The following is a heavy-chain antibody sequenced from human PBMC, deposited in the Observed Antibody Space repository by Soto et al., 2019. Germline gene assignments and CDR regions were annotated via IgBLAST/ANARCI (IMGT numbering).Heavy chain of an antibody. V-gene: IGHV1-18*01. Sequence: QVQLVQSGAEVQKPGASVKVSCKTSGYIFKNYGISWVRQAPGQGLRWMGWIYPKEGRANFAQNCQGRVTWALDTPTSSAYIVLRSLRFDDSAVYFCAGDIDYDIDNWGQGTLITVSS. CDR2: IYPKEGRA. D-gene: IGHD4-17*01. J-gene: IGHJ4*02. CDR1: GYIFKNYG. CDR3: AGDIDYDIDN.